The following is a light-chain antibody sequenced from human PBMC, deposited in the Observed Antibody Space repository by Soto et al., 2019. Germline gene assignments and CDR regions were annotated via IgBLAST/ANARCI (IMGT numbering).Light chain of an antibody. CDR3: SSYTGGNPSYV. CDR2: EVT. CDR1: SSDVGGYDY. V-gene: IGLV2-8*01. J-gene: IGLJ1*01. Sequence: QSVLTQPPSASGSPGQSVTISCTGTSSDVGGYDYVSWYQQHPGKAPKLMIYEVTMRPSGVSDRFSGSKSGNTASLTVSGLQAEDEADYYCSSYTGGNPSYVFGTGTKV.